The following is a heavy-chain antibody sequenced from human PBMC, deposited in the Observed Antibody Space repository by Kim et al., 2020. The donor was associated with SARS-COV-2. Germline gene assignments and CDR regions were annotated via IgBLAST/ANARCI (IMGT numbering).Heavy chain of an antibody. V-gene: IGHV3-33*01. D-gene: IGHD3-3*01. CDR2: IWYDGSSK. Sequence: GGSLRLSCAASGFTFSSYGMHWVLQAPGKGLEWVAVIWYDGSSKYYADSVKGRFTISRDNSKNTLYLQMNSLRAEYTAVYYCARDRDHLEWLGYYFDYWGQGTLVTVSS. J-gene: IGHJ4*02. CDR3: ARDRDHLEWLGYYFDY. CDR1: GFTFSSYG.